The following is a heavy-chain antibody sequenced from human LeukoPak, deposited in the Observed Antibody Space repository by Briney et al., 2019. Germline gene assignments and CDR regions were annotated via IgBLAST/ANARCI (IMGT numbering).Heavy chain of an antibody. CDR2: IRNKANSYTT. D-gene: IGHD3-10*01. CDR3: AREYYSRLDY. Sequence: GGSLRLSCAAPGFSFSDNYMDWVRQAPGKGLEWVGRIRNKANSYTTDYAASVRGRFTISRDDSKNSLYLEMNSLKTEDTAVYYCAREYYSRLDYWGQGALVTVSS. CDR1: GFSFSDNY. V-gene: IGHV3-72*01. J-gene: IGHJ4*02.